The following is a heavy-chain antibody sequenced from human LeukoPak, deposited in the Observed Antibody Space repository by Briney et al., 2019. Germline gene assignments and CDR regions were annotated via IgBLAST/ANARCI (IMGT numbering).Heavy chain of an antibody. CDR1: GFTFSSYA. CDR3: ARTVDTAMVTPYFDY. Sequence: GRSLRLSCAASGFTFSSYATHWVRQAPGKGLEWVAVISYDGSNKYYADSVKGRFTISRDNSKNTLYLQMNSLRAEDTAVYYCARTVDTAMVTPYFDYWGQGTLVTVSS. V-gene: IGHV3-30-3*01. CDR2: ISYDGSNK. D-gene: IGHD5-18*01. J-gene: IGHJ4*02.